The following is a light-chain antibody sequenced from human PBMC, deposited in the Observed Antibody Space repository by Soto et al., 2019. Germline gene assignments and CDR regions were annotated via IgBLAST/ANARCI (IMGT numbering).Light chain of an antibody. CDR3: QQHDSSPHMYI. Sequence: EIVLTQSPGTLSLSPGERATLSCRASQSVGSGSLLWYQHKPGQAPRLLISGASNRATGIPDRFSGSGSGTDFTLTISRLDPEDFAVYYCQQHDSSPHMYIFGQGTKLEIK. CDR2: GAS. CDR1: QSVGSGS. J-gene: IGKJ2*01. V-gene: IGKV3-20*01.